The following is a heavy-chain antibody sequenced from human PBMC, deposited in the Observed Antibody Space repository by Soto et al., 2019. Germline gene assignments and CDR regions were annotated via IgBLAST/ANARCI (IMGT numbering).Heavy chain of an antibody. CDR2: ISTYYGNT. CDR1: GYTFTSYA. J-gene: IGHJ4*02. D-gene: IGHD6-6*01. Sequence: QVQLVQSGAEVKKPGASLKVSCKASGYTFTSYAISWVRQAPGQGLEWMGWISTYYGNTNYAQILQGRVTMTTDTSTNPAYMELRSLRSDDTAVYYCARHSVAEYYFDYWGQGTLVTVSS. CDR3: ARHSVAEYYFDY. V-gene: IGHV1-18*01.